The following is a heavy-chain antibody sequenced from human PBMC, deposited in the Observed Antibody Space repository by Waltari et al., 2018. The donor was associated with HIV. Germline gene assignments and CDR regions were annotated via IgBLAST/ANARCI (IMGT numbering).Heavy chain of an antibody. CDR1: GGSISSGSYY. Sequence: QVQLQESGPGLVKPSQTLSLTCTVSGGSISSGSYYWSWIRQPAGKGLEWIGRIYTSGSTNYNPSLKSRVTISVDTSKNQFSLKLSSVTAVDTAVYYCARTYCSSTSCYGGANWFDPWGQGTLVTVSS. D-gene: IGHD2-2*01. J-gene: IGHJ5*02. V-gene: IGHV4-61*02. CDR2: IYTSGST. CDR3: ARTYCSSTSCYGGANWFDP.